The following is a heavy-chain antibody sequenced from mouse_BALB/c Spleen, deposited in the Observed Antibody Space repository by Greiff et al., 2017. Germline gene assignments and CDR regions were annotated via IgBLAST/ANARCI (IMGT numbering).Heavy chain of an antibody. V-gene: IGHV1-69*02. D-gene: IGHD4-1*02. CDR3: TRCPTGKGYAMDY. CDR2: IYPSDSYT. CDR1: GYTFTSYW. Sequence: QVQLQQSGAELVRPGASVKLSCKASGYTFTSYWINWVKQRPGQGLEWIGNIYPSDSYTNYNQKFKDKATLTVDKSSSTAYMQLSSPTSEDSAVYYCTRCPTGKGYAMDYWGQGTSVTVSS. J-gene: IGHJ4*01.